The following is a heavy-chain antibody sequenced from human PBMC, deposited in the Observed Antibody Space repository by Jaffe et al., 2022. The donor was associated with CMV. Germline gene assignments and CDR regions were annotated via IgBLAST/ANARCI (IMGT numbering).Heavy chain of an antibody. D-gene: IGHD3-3*01. V-gene: IGHV3-23*01. CDR2: ISGSGDVA. CDR1: GFAFSSYA. Sequence: EVQLLESGGGLVQPGGSLRLSCAASGFAFSSYAMSWVRQAPGKGLEWVSGISGSGDVAQFADSVKGRFTMSRDNSKNRLYLQMNSLRVEDTAIYYCAKEITDFGVLDSAFDSWGQGTLVTVSS. CDR3: AKEITDFGVLDSAFDS. J-gene: IGHJ4*02.